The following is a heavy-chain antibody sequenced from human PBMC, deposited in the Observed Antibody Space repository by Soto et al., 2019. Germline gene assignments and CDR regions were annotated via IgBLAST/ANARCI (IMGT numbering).Heavy chain of an antibody. D-gene: IGHD3-10*01. Sequence: ASVKVSCKAPGGTFSSYAISWVRQAPGQGLEWMGGIIPIFGTANYAQKFQGRVTITADKSTSTAYMELSSLRSEDTAVYYCARVGGVIAHVNMVRAPLDYYYYYGMDVWGQGTTVTVSS. J-gene: IGHJ6*02. CDR2: IIPIFGTA. CDR3: ARVGGVIAHVNMVRAPLDYYYYYGMDV. CDR1: GGTFSSYA. V-gene: IGHV1-69*06.